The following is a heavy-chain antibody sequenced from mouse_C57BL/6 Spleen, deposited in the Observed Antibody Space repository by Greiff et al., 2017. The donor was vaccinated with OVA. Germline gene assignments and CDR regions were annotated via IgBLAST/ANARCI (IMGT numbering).Heavy chain of an antibody. Sequence: EVQLQESGPELVKPGASVKIPCKASGYTFTDYNMDWVKQSHGKSLEWIGDINPNNGGTIYNQKFKGKATLTVDKSSSTAYMELRSLTSEDTAVYYCARWITTVVGYFDVWGTGTTVTVSS. CDR1: GYTFTDYN. D-gene: IGHD1-1*01. CDR3: ARWITTVVGYFDV. CDR2: INPNNGGT. J-gene: IGHJ1*03. V-gene: IGHV1-18*01.